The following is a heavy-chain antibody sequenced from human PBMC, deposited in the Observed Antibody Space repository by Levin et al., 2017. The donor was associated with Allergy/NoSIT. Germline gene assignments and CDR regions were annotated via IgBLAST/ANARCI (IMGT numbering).Heavy chain of an antibody. CDR1: GFTFSSYG. V-gene: IGHV3-33*01. J-gene: IGHJ6*02. CDR3: ARGVRGVIYYYYGMDV. CDR2: IWYDGSNK. Sequence: GGSLRLSCAASGFTFSSYGMHWVRQAPGKGLEWVAVIWYDGSNKYYADSVKGRFTISRDNSKNTLYLQMNSLRAEDTAVYYCARGVRGVIYYYYGMDVWGQGTTVTVSS. D-gene: IGHD3-10*01.